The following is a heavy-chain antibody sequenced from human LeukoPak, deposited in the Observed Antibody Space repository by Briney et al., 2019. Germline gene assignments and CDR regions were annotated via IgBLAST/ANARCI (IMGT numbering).Heavy chain of an antibody. CDR1: GGSISNYY. V-gene: IGHV4-59*01. Sequence: PSGTLSLTCAVSGGSISNYYWTWIRQPPGKGLEWIGHIYYSGSTHYNPSLKSRVIISIDTSKKYFSLNLTSVTAGDTAVYFCARVYYGRSYDYWYFDLWGRGTLITVSS. D-gene: IGHD3-10*01. CDR2: IYYSGST. J-gene: IGHJ2*01. CDR3: ARVYYGRSYDYWYFDL.